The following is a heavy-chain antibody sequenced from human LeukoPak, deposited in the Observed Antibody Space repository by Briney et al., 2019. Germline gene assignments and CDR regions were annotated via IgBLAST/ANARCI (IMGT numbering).Heavy chain of an antibody. D-gene: IGHD6-13*01. V-gene: IGHV4-31*03. Sequence: SETLSLTCTVSGGPISSGGYYWSWIRQHPGKGLEWIGYIYYSGSTYYNPSLKSRVTISVDTSKNQFSLKLSSVTAADTAVYYCASLREQLLYYFDYWGQGTLVTVSS. CDR3: ASLREQLLYYFDY. CDR1: GGPISSGGYY. J-gene: IGHJ4*02. CDR2: IYYSGST.